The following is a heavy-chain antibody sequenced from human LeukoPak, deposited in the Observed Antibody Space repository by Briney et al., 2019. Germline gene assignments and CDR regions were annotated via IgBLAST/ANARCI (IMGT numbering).Heavy chain of an antibody. D-gene: IGHD4-17*01. CDR3: ASTFGYGDFRLGWFDT. CDR1: GGSVSSGSYY. CDR2: IYYSGST. V-gene: IGHV4-61*01. Sequence: PSETLSLTCTVSGGSVSSGSYYWSWIRQPPGKGLEWIGYIYYSGSTNYNPSLKSRVTISVDTSKNQFSLKLSSVTAADTAVYYCASTFGYGDFRLGWFDTWGQGTLVTVSS. J-gene: IGHJ5*02.